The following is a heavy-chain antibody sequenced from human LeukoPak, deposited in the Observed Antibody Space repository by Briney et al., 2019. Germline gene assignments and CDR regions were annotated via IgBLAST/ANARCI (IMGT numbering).Heavy chain of an antibody. CDR2: IIPIFGTA. D-gene: IGHD3-16*01. Sequence: ASVKVSCKASGDTFSSYALSWVRQAPGQGLEWMGGIIPIFGTANYAQKFQGRVTITADESTSTAYMELSSLRSEDTAVYYCARSSQFGTLLTYYYMDVWGKGTTVTVSS. V-gene: IGHV1-69*13. J-gene: IGHJ6*03. CDR1: GDTFSSYA. CDR3: ARSSQFGTLLTYYYMDV.